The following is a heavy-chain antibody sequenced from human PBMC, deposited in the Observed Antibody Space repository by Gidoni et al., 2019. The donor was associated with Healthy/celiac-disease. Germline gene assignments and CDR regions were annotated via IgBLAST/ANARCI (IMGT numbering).Heavy chain of an antibody. CDR3: ARIVRITFGGVIAYWSNHDAFDI. CDR1: GFSLSNARMG. D-gene: IGHD3-16*02. J-gene: IGHJ3*02. Sequence: QVTLKESGPVLVKPTETLTLTCTVSGFSLSNARMGVSWIRQPPGKALEWLAHIFSNDEKSYSTSLKSRLTISKDTSKSQVVLTMTNMDPVDTATYYCARIVRITFGGVIAYWSNHDAFDIWGQGTMVTVSS. V-gene: IGHV2-26*01. CDR2: IFSNDEK.